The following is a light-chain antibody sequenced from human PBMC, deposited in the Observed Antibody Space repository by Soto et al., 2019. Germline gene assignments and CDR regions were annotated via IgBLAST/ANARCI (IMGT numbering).Light chain of an antibody. V-gene: IGKV3-20*01. CDR2: DAS. J-gene: IGKJ1*01. Sequence: EIGLTQSPGTLSLSPGERATLSCRASQSVRTYLAWYQVKPGQAPRLLIYDASSRASGVPARFSGSGSGTDFTLTISRLEPEDFAVYYCQQYCNSPWTFGQGTKVDIK. CDR1: QSVRTY. CDR3: QQYCNSPWT.